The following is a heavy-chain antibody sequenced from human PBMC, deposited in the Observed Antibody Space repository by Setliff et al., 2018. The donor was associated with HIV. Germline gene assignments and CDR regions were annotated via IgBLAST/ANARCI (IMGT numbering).Heavy chain of an antibody. CDR1: GGSISSYY. Sequence: SETLSLTCTVSGGSISSYYWSWIRQPPGKGLEWIGYIYYSGSTNYNPSLKSRVTISVDTSKNQFSLKLSSVTAADTAIYYCATLNFPLNWFDPWGQGTPGTVSS. CDR2: IYYSGST. J-gene: IGHJ5*02. CDR3: ATLNFPLNWFDP. V-gene: IGHV4-59*08.